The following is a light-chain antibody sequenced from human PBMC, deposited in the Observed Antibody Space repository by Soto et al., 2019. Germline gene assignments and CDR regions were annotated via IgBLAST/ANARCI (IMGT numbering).Light chain of an antibody. CDR1: QGISSY. Sequence: AIRMTQSPSSLSASTGDRVTITCRASQGISSYLAWYQQKPGKAPKLLIYAASTLQSGVPSRCSGSGSGTDFTLTIRCLQSEDFATYYCQQYYSYPRTFGQGTKVEIK. CDR2: AAS. V-gene: IGKV1-8*01. J-gene: IGKJ1*01. CDR3: QQYYSYPRT.